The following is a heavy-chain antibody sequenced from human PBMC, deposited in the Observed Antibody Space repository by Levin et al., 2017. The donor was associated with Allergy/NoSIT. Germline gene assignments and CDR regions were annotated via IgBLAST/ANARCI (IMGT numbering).Heavy chain of an antibody. Sequence: SETLSLNCTVSGASISSGYYQWAWLRQPPGKGLEWIGSIFHTGSTYYNASLKSRVTLSVDTSKNQFSLELSSVTAADTAVFYCAGWERLSNWFDPWGQGTLVTVSS. CDR1: GASISSGYYQ. D-gene: IGHD4-23*01. CDR3: AGWERLSNWFDP. J-gene: IGHJ5*02. CDR2: IFHTGST. V-gene: IGHV4-39*01.